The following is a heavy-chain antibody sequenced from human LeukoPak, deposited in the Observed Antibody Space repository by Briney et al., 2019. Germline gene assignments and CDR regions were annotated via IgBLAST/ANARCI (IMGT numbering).Heavy chain of an antibody. D-gene: IGHD1-26*01. J-gene: IGHJ3*02. Sequence: SETLSLTCTVPGGSISSYYWSWIRKPAGKGLEWIGRIYTRESTNYNPSLQSRVTMSVDTSKNQVYLKLSSVTAADTAVYYCARRRVLGANDAFDIWGQGTMVTVSS. V-gene: IGHV4-4*07. CDR2: IYTREST. CDR1: GGSISSYY. CDR3: ARRRVLGANDAFDI.